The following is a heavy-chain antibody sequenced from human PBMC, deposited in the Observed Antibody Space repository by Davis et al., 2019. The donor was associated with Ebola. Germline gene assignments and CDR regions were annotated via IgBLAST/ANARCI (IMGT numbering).Heavy chain of an antibody. CDR2: VTYNGSNK. J-gene: IGHJ4*02. CDR1: GFTFSRFP. Sequence: SLKISCAASGFTFSRFPMHWVRQAPGKGLEWVANVTYNGSNKYYADSVKGRFTISRDNSKNTLYLQMNSLRADDTALYYCARDFGLASAGTAFDYWGQGTLVTVSS. V-gene: IGHV3-30*04. D-gene: IGHD6-13*01. CDR3: ARDFGLASAGTAFDY.